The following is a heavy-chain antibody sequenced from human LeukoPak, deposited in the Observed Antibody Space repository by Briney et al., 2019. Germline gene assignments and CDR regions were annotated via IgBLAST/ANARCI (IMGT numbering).Heavy chain of an antibody. CDR3: AKDTGITPSGISGFFDF. V-gene: IGHV3-43*02. J-gene: IGHJ4*02. CDR2: IIRVGDST. CDR1: GFSFDDYA. D-gene: IGHD6-13*01. Sequence: GGSLRLSCAASGFSFDDYAMHWVRQAPGKGLEWVSLIIRVGDSTYYADSVKGRFTISRDNSKDSLYLQMNSLRTEDTALYYCAKDTGITPSGISGFFDFWGQGTLVTVAS.